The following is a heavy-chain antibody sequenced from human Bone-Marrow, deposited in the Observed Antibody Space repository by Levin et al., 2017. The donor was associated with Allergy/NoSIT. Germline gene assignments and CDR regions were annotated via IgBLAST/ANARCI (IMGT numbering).Heavy chain of an antibody. CDR2: ILYDGSDK. Sequence: SCAASGFTFGDFGMHWVRQAPGKGLEWVAVILYDGSDKYYADSVKGRFTISRDNSKNTLYLQMNSLRPDDTSIYYCAKISVAGTSFDSWGQGTPVIVSS. D-gene: IGHD6-19*01. V-gene: IGHV3-30*18. J-gene: IGHJ4*02. CDR1: GFTFGDFG. CDR3: AKISVAGTSFDS.